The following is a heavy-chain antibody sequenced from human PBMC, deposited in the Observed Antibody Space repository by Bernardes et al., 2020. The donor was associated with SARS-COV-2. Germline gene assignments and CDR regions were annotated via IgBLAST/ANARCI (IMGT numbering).Heavy chain of an antibody. J-gene: IGHJ6*02. CDR2: ISGSGGST. Sequence: GGSLRLSCAASGFTFSSYAMSWVRQAPGKGLEWVSAISGSGGSTYYADSVKGRFTISRDNSKNTLYLQMNSLRAEDTAVYYCAKEGKYCSSTSCSLIYHYYYGMDVWGQGTTVTVSS. V-gene: IGHV3-23*01. D-gene: IGHD2-2*01. CDR3: AKEGKYCSSTSCSLIYHYYYGMDV. CDR1: GFTFSSYA.